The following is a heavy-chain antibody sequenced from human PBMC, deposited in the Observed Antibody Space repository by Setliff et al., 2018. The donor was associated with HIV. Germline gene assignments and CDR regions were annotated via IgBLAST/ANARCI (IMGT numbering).Heavy chain of an antibody. CDR1: GFTFSSYS. V-gene: IGHV3-48*01. CDR3: ARDFRDYVGKFDY. Sequence: PGGSLRLSCAGPGFTFSSYSLNWVRQAPGKGLEWVSYVSGRGDSIYYAASVKGRFTISRDNAKNSLYLQMNSLIAEDTAVYYCARDFRDYVGKFDYWGQGTLVTVSS. CDR2: VSGRGDSI. J-gene: IGHJ4*02. D-gene: IGHD1-26*01.